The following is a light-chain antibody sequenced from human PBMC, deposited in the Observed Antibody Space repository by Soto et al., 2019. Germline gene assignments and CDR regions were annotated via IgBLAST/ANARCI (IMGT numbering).Light chain of an antibody. CDR1: QAISSY. CDR3: LQLNSYPLT. V-gene: IGKV1-9*01. Sequence: DIQLTQSPSFLSASVGDRVTITCRASQAISSYLDWYQQKPGKGPKLLIHAASTLRSGVPLRFSGSGSGTEFTLTISSLQPEDFATYYCLQLNSYPLTFGGGTEVEIK. CDR2: AAS. J-gene: IGKJ4*01.